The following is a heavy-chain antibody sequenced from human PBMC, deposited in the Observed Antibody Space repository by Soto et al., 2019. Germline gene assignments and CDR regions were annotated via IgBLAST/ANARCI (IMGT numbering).Heavy chain of an antibody. CDR1: DGSSNSDGYY. CDR2: IYYRGNA. D-gene: IGHD3-3*01. V-gene: IGHV4-39*01. J-gene: IGHJ4*02. Sequence: SETLCLSCSVADGSSNSDGYYWILIRQPPGKGLEWIGSIYYRGNAYYNPSLQTRVTISLDKSRSQFSLKLNSVTAADSAVYFCARLEGLATISYYFDFWGPGALVTVSS. CDR3: ARLEGLATISYYFDF.